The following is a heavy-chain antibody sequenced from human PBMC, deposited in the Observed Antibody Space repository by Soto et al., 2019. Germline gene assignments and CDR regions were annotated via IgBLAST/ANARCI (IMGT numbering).Heavy chain of an antibody. D-gene: IGHD1-26*01. J-gene: IGHJ4*02. CDR2: ISGSGGST. CDR3: AKERSYSGRYYPPFDD. CDR1: GFTFSSYA. Sequence: GGSLRLSCAASGFTFSSYAMSWVRQAPGKGLEWVSAISGSGGSTYYADSVKGRFTISRDNSKNTLYLQMNSLRAEDTAVYYCAKERSYSGRYYPPFDDWGQGSLVTVYS. V-gene: IGHV3-23*01.